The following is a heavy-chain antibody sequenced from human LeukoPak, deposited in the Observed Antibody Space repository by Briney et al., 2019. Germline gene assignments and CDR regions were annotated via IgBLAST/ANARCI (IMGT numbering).Heavy chain of an antibody. CDR3: ARGVGDPGSSSWKNSYYGTDV. CDR2: ISYDGNHK. Sequence: GRSLRLSCAASGFTFSSYAMHWVRQAPGEGLEWVAVISYDGNHKYYADSVKGRFTISRDNSKNTLYLQMNSLRADDTAVYFCARGVGDPGSSSWKNSYYGTDVWGQGTTVTVSS. D-gene: IGHD6-13*01. J-gene: IGHJ6*02. V-gene: IGHV3-30*04. CDR1: GFTFSSYA.